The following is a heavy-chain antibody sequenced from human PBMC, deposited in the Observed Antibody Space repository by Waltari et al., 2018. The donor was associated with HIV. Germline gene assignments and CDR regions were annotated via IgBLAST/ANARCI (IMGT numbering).Heavy chain of an antibody. CDR3: AKGYCSSTSCPGGY. D-gene: IGHD2-2*01. Sequence: EVQLVESGGGLVQPGRSLRLSCAASGFPFADYAMHWVRQAPGKGLEWVSGISWNSGSIGYADSVKGRFTISRDNAKNSLYLQMNSLRAEDTALYYCAKGYCSSTSCPGGYWGQGTLVTVSS. V-gene: IGHV3-9*01. CDR1: GFPFADYA. J-gene: IGHJ4*02. CDR2: ISWNSGSI.